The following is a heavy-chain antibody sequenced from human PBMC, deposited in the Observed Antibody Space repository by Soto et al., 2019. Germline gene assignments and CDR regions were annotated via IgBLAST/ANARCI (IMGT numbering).Heavy chain of an antibody. CDR2: ISGSGGST. V-gene: IGHV3-23*01. CDR3: AKDRSLSYYDSSGYWVY. J-gene: IGHJ4*02. CDR1: GFTFSSHG. Sequence: GGSLRLSCAASGFTFSSHGMSWVRQAPGKGLECVSAISGSGGSTYYADSVKGRFTISRDNSKNTLYLQMNSLRAEDTAVYYCAKDRSLSYYDSSGYWVYWGQGTLVTVSS. D-gene: IGHD3-22*01.